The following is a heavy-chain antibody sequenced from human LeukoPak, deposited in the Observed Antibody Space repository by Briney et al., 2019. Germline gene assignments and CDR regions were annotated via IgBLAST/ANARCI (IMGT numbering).Heavy chain of an antibody. Sequence: GGSLRLSCAASGFTFSDYYMSWIRQAPGKGLEWVSYISSSGSTIYYADSVKGRFTISRDNAKNSLYLQMNSLRAEVTAVYYCARAGNYYDFWSGYYSFDYWGQGTLVTVSS. CDR3: ARAGNYYDFWSGYYSFDY. CDR1: GFTFSDYY. CDR2: ISSSGSTI. V-gene: IGHV3-11*04. D-gene: IGHD3-3*01. J-gene: IGHJ4*02.